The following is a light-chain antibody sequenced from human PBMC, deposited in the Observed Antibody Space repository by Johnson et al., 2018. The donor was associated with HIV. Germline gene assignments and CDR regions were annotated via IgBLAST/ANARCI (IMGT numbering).Light chain of an antibody. Sequence: QSVLTQPPSVSAAPGQKVIISCSGRSSNIGSNYVSRYQHLPGTAPKLLIYENDKRPSGIPDRFSASKSGTSATLDITGLQTGDEGDYCCGSWDNTLSVFVFGAGTKVTVL. J-gene: IGLJ1*01. V-gene: IGLV1-51*01. CDR2: END. CDR1: SSNIGSNY. CDR3: GSWDNTLSVFV.